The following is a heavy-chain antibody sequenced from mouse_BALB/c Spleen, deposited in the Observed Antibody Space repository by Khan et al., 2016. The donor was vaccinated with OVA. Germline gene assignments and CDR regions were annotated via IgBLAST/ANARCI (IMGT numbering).Heavy chain of an antibody. CDR2: INTYTGEP. V-gene: IGHV9-3-1*01. CDR3: ARPPYFSYVMVY. J-gene: IGHJ4*01. D-gene: IGHD2-10*01. Sequence: QIQLVQSGPELKKPGETVKISCKASGYTFTNFGMNWVKQAPGEGLKWMGWINTYTGEPTYADDFKGRFAFSLETSASTAYLQINNLKNEDTATYFCARPPYFSYVMVYWGQGTSVIVSS. CDR1: GYTFTNFG.